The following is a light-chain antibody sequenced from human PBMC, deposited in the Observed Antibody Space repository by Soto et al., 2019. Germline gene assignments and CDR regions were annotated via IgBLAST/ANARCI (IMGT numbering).Light chain of an antibody. Sequence: EIVLTQSPATLSLSPGERATLSCRASQSVSSYLAWYQQKPGQAPRLLIYDASNIATGIPARFSGSGSGTDFTLTISSLEPEDFAVYYCQQRSNWPLTFGGGNKVEIK. CDR2: DAS. CDR3: QQRSNWPLT. CDR1: QSVSSY. V-gene: IGKV3-11*01. J-gene: IGKJ4*01.